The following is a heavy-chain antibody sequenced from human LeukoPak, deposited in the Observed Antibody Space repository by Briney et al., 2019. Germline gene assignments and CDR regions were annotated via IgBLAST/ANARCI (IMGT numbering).Heavy chain of an antibody. Sequence: GGSLRLSCAASGFTVSSNYMSWVRQAPGKGLEWVSAISGSGGSTYYADSVKGRFTISRDNSKNTLYLQMNSLRAEDTAVYYCAGRSMVQGVIGDYWGQGTLVTVSS. J-gene: IGHJ4*02. CDR2: ISGSGGST. D-gene: IGHD3-10*01. CDR1: GFTVSSNY. CDR3: AGRSMVQGVIGDY. V-gene: IGHV3-23*01.